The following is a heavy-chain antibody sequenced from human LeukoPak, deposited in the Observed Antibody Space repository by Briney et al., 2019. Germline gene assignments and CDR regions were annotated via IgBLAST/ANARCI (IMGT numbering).Heavy chain of an antibody. CDR2: IYYSGST. J-gene: IGHJ6*03. D-gene: IGHD3-3*01. V-gene: IGHV4-39*07. CDR1: GGSISSSSYY. CDR3: ARDRTYYDFWSGYLYYYYYMDV. Sequence: TSETLSLTCTVSGGSISSSSYYWGWIRQPPGKGLEWIGSIYYSGSTYYNPSLKSRVTISVDTSKNQFSLKLSSVTAADTAVYYCARDRTYYDFWSGYLYYYYYMDVWGKGTTVTVSS.